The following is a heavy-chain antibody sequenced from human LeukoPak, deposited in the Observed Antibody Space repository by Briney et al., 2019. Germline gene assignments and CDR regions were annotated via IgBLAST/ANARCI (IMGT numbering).Heavy chain of an antibody. J-gene: IGHJ4*02. CDR2: IYSGGST. CDR1: GFTVSSNY. Sequence: GGSLRLSCAASGFTVSSNYMSWVRQAPGKGLEWVSVIYSGGSTYYADPVTGRFTISRDNSKNTLYLQMNSLRAEDTAVYYCARLIVDPPREGYDYWGQGTLVTVSS. V-gene: IGHV3-53*01. D-gene: IGHD5-24*01. CDR3: ARLIVDPPREGYDY.